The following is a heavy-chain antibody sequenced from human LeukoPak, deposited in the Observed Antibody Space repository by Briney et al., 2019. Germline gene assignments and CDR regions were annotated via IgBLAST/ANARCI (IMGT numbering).Heavy chain of an antibody. CDR3: ARDGLVGAADY. Sequence: GGSLRLSCAASEFTFSGYWMNWVRQAPGKGLEWVANIKQDGSEKHYVDSVKGRFTISRDNAKNSLYLQMNSLRVEDTAVYYCARDGLVGAADYWGQGTLVTVSS. D-gene: IGHD6-13*01. V-gene: IGHV3-7*01. CDR1: EFTFSGYW. CDR2: IKQDGSEK. J-gene: IGHJ4*02.